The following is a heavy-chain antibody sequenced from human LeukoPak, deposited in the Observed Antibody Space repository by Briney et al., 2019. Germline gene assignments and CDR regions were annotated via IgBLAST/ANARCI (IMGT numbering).Heavy chain of an antibody. J-gene: IGHJ2*01. CDR3: VRDGGYGDYDGSVRYFDL. CDR2: SYYSGRT. Sequence: KPSETLSLTCTVSGGYISSSSYYWGWIRQPPGKGLEWIGSSYYSGRTYYNPSLKSRVTISVDTSKKQFSLKLSSVTAADTAVYYCVRDGGYGDYDGSVRYFDLWGRGTLVTVSS. CDR1: GGYISSSSYY. D-gene: IGHD4-17*01. V-gene: IGHV4-39*07.